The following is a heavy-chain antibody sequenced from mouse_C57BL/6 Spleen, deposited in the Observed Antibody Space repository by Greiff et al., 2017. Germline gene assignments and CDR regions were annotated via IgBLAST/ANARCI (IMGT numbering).Heavy chain of an antibody. CDR2: ISSGGSYT. CDR1: GFTFSSYG. D-gene: IGHD2-4*01. J-gene: IGHJ3*01. V-gene: IGHV5-6*01. CDR3: ARLGDYDWFAY. Sequence: EVKLVESGGDLVKPGGSLKLSCAASGFTFSSYGMSWVRQTPDKRLEWVATISSGGSYTYYPASVKGRFTISRDYAKNTLYLQMSSLKSEDTAMYYCARLGDYDWFAYWGQGTLVTVSA.